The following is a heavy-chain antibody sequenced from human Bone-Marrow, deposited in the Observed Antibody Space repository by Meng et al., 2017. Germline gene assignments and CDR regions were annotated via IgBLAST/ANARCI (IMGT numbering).Heavy chain of an antibody. CDR2: ISSNGGST. CDR3: ASLRIVEMATKGPPLDV. D-gene: IGHD5-24*01. Sequence: GGSLRLSCAASGFTFSSYSMHWVRQAPGKGLEFVSAISSNGGSTYYADSVKGRFTISRDNSKNTLYLQMNSLRVEDTAVYYCASLRIVEMATKGPPLDVWGQGTTVTVSS. CDR1: GFTFSSYS. V-gene: IGHV3-64*02. J-gene: IGHJ6*02.